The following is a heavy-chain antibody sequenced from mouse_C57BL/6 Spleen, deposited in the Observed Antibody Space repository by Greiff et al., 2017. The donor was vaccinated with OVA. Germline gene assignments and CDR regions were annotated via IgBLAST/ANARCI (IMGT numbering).Heavy chain of an antibody. D-gene: IGHD1-1*01. J-gene: IGHJ4*01. CDR1: GFTFSDYY. CDR3: ARPGSSYGYAMDY. CDR2: ISNGGGST. Sequence: EVKLMESGGGLVQPGGSLKLSCAASGFTFSDYYMYWVRQTPEKRLEWVAYISNGGGSTYYPDTVKGRFTISRDNAKNTLYLQMSRLKSEDTAMYYCARPGSSYGYAMDYWGQGTSVTVSS. V-gene: IGHV5-12*01.